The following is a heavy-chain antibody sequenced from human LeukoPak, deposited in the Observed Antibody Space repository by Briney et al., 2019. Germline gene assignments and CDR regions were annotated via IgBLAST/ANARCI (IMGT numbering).Heavy chain of an antibody. CDR1: GFTFSSYS. CDR2: ISSSSSYI. J-gene: IGHJ3*02. V-gene: IGHV3-21*01. D-gene: IGHD3-22*01. CDR3: AREPRGTMIVVVHDAFDI. Sequence: GGSLRLSCAASGFTFSSYSMNWVRQAPGKGLEWVSSISSSSSYIYYADSVKGRFTISRDNAKNSLYLQMNSLRAEDTAVYYCAREPRGTMIVVVHDAFDIWGQGTMVTVSS.